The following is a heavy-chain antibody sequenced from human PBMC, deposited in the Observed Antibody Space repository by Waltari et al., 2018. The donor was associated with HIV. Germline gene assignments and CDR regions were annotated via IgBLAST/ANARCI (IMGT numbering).Heavy chain of an antibody. CDR2: SSGSGGST. Sequence: EVQLLESGGGLVQPGGSLRLSCAASGFTFSSYAMSWVRQAQGKGLEWVSASSGSGGSTYYADSVKGRFTISRDNAKNTLYLQMNSLRAEDTAVYYCAKDEGSGWYFDYWGQGTLVTVSS. V-gene: IGHV3-23*01. D-gene: IGHD6-19*01. CDR1: GFTFSSYA. J-gene: IGHJ4*02. CDR3: AKDEGSGWYFDY.